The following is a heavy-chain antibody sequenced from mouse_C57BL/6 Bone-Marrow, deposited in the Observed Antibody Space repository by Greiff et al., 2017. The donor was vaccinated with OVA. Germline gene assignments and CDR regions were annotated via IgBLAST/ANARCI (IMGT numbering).Heavy chain of an antibody. CDR3: ARGGRWLLPYAMDY. D-gene: IGHD2-3*01. V-gene: IGHV5-16*01. CDR1: GFTFSDYY. CDR2: INYDGSST. Sequence: DVKLVESEGGLVQPGSSMKLSCTASGFTFSDYYMAWVRQVPEKGLEWVANINYDGSSTYYLDSLKSRFIISRDNAKNILYLQMSSLKSEDTATYYCARGGRWLLPYAMDYWGQGTSVTVSS. J-gene: IGHJ4*01.